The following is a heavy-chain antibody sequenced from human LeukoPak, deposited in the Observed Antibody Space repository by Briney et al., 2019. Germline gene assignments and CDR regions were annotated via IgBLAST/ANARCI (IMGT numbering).Heavy chain of an antibody. V-gene: IGHV4-4*07. J-gene: IGHJ3*02. D-gene: IGHD2-15*01. CDR2: IYTRGST. Sequence: SETLSLTCTVSGGSNNNYYWSWIRQPAGKGLEWIGRIYTRGSTNYNPSLKSRVTMSVDTSKNQFSLKLSSVTAADTAVYYCARGRYCSADICSGGDAFDIWGQGTMVSVSS. CDR1: GGSNNNYY. CDR3: ARGRYCSADICSGGDAFDI.